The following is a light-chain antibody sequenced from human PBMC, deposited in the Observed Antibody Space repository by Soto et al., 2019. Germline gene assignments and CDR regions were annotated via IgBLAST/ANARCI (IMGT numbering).Light chain of an antibody. J-gene: IGKJ3*01. CDR1: QIIGSW. CDR2: AAS. Sequence: DIQMTQSPSSVSASIGDRVTITCRASQIIGSWLAWYQQKPGKAPTLLIYAASSLQSGVPSRFSGSGSGTYFTLTITSLQAEDSATYYCQQANSFPFTFGPGTKVDIK. CDR3: QQANSFPFT. V-gene: IGKV1-12*02.